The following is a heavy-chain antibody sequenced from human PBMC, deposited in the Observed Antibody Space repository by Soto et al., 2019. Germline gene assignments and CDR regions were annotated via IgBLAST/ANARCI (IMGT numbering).Heavy chain of an antibody. CDR2: ISWNSDSI. CDR3: ASGRGYDILAGYYPFYDY. J-gene: IGHJ4*02. CDR1: GFTFDDYA. V-gene: IGHV3-9*01. Sequence: GGSLRLSCAASGFTFDDYAMHWVRQAPGKGLEWVSGISWNSDSIGYADSVKGRFTISRDNAKKSLYLQMNSLRAEDTALYYCASGRGYDILAGYYPFYDYWGQGTLVLVSS. D-gene: IGHD3-9*01.